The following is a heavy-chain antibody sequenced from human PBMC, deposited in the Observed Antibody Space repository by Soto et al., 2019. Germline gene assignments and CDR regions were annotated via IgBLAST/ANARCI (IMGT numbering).Heavy chain of an antibody. D-gene: IGHD2-2*01. CDR1: GFTFSSYG. J-gene: IGHJ6*02. CDR2: ISYDGSNK. CDR3: AKEAAAHLYYYYGMDV. Sequence: QVQLVESGGGVVQPGRSLRLSCAASGFTFSSYGMHWVRQAPGKGLEWVAVISYDGSNKYYADSVKVRFTISRDNSKNTLYLQMNSLRAEDTSVYYCAKEAAAHLYYYYGMDVWGQGTTVTVSS. V-gene: IGHV3-30*18.